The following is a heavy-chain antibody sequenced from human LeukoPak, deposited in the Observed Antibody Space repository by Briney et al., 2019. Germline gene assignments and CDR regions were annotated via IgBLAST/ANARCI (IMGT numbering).Heavy chain of an antibody. J-gene: IGHJ4*02. CDR2: IYYRGSA. Sequence: SETLSLTCTVSGGSISSYYWSWIRQPPGKGLEWIGYIYYRGSANYNPSLKSRVTISVDTSNNQFSLKLSSVTATDTAVYYCARAGNYYSSGSYLGYWGQGTLVTVSS. D-gene: IGHD3-10*01. V-gene: IGHV4-59*01. CDR1: GGSISSYY. CDR3: ARAGNYYSSGSYLGY.